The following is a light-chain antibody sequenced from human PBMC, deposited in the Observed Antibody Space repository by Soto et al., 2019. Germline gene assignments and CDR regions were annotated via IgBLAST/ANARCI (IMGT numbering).Light chain of an antibody. J-gene: IGLJ3*02. CDR2: NND. V-gene: IGLV1-47*02. CDR1: GSNIGPNY. CDR3: AAWDDSLSGRV. Sequence: QSVLSQPPSASGTPGQRVTMSCSGSGSNIGPNYVYWFQQFPGTAPKLLIYNNDQRPSGVPDRFSASKSGTSASLGISGLRSEDEAHYYCAAWDDSLSGRVFGGGTKLTVL.